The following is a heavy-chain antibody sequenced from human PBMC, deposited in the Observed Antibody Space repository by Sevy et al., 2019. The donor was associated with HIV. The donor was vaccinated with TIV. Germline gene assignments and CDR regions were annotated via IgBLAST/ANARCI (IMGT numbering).Heavy chain of an antibody. D-gene: IGHD2-15*01. CDR3: ARDLVVVVAATRRNSDYYYYYMDV. Sequence: GGSLRLSCAASGFTFSDYYMSWIRQAPGKGLEWVSYISSSGSTIYYADSVKGRFTISRDNAKNSLYLQMNSLRAEDTAVYHCARDLVVVVAATRRNSDYYYYYMDVWGKGTTVTVSS. J-gene: IGHJ6*03. CDR2: ISSSGSTI. CDR1: GFTFSDYY. V-gene: IGHV3-11*01.